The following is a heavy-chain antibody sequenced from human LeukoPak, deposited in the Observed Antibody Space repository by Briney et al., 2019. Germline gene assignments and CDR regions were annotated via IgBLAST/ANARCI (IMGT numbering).Heavy chain of an antibody. D-gene: IGHD6-19*01. V-gene: IGHV3-30*04. Sequence: GGSLRLSCAASGFTFSSYAMHWVRQAPGKGLEWVAVISYDGSNKYYADSMKGRFTISRDNSKNTLYLQMNSLRAEDTAVYYCASGVEQWLVDDYWGQGTLVTVSS. J-gene: IGHJ4*02. CDR2: ISYDGSNK. CDR1: GFTFSSYA. CDR3: ASGVEQWLVDDY.